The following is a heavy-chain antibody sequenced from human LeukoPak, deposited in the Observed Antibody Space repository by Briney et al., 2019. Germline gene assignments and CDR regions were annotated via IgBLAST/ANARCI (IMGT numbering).Heavy chain of an antibody. V-gene: IGHV3-43*02. CDR1: LFTSDDYA. CDR3: AEDQRYSSGFYSGYFDY. Sequence: GGGLRLSRVASLFTSDDYAIHWVRQAPGRGVEWVSLTCVDGGSPYYADSVKGRFTIPRDNSKNSLYLQMKSLRTEDTALYFFAEDQRYSSGFYSGYFDYWRQGSQVTVPS. CDR2: TCVDGGSP. J-gene: IGHJ4*02. D-gene: IGHD3-22*01.